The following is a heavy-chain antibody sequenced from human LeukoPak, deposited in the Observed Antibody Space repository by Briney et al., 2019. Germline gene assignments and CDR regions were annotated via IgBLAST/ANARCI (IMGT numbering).Heavy chain of an antibody. Sequence: PGGSLRLSCAASGFTFCNAWMSWVRQAPGKGLEWVGRIKSKTDGGTTDYAAPVKGRFTISRDDSKNTLYLQMNSLKTEDTAVYYCTTALAGVAGTWGFDYWGQGTLVTVSS. D-gene: IGHD6-19*01. CDR3: TTALAGVAGTWGFDY. CDR2: IKSKTDGGTT. CDR1: GFTFCNAW. V-gene: IGHV3-15*01. J-gene: IGHJ4*02.